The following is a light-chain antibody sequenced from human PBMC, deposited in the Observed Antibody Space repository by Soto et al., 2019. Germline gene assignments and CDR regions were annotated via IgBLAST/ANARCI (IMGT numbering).Light chain of an antibody. V-gene: IGKV3-15*01. Sequence: ETVMTQSPGTLSVSLGERDTLSCRASQSVSIHLAWYQQKPGQAPRLLIYDTSTRATGIPARFSGSGSGTEFTLTISSLQSEDFAVYYCQQYSNWPPITFGQGTRLEIK. J-gene: IGKJ5*01. CDR3: QQYSNWPPIT. CDR1: QSVSIH. CDR2: DTS.